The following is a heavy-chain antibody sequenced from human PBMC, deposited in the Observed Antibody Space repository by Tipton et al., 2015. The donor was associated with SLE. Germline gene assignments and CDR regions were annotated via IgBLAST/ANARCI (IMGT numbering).Heavy chain of an antibody. Sequence: TLSLTCTVSGGSISSSTYYWGWLRQPPGKGLEWIGYIYYSGSTYYNPSLKSRVTISLDASKNQFSLKVNSVTAADTAVYSCARGGNIGRFNWFDPWGQGTLVTVSS. J-gene: IGHJ5*02. CDR3: ARGGNIGRFNWFDP. CDR2: IYYSGST. D-gene: IGHD2/OR15-2a*01. V-gene: IGHV4-39*07. CDR1: GGSISSSTYY.